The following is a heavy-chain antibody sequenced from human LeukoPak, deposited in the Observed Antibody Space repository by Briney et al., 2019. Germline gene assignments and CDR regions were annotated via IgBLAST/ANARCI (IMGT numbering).Heavy chain of an antibody. CDR2: ISSSSSYI. V-gene: IGHV3-21*01. CDR3: ARDKYDFWSGYYSNWFDP. CDR1: GFTSSSYS. Sequence: GGSLRLSCAASGFTSSSYSMNWVRQAPGKGLEWVSSISSSSSYIYYADSVKGRFTISRDNAKNSLYLQMNSLRAEDTAVYYCARDKYDFWSGYYSNWFDPWGQGTLVTVSS. D-gene: IGHD3-3*01. J-gene: IGHJ5*02.